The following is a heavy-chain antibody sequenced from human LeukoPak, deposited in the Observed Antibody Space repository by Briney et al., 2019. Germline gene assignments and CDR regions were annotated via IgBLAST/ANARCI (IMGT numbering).Heavy chain of an antibody. D-gene: IGHD3-22*01. CDR3: AKVRDTSGYYWRAFDV. J-gene: IGHJ3*01. V-gene: IGHV1-2*02. CDR2: INPKSGDT. Sequence: ASVKVSCKASGYTFTDYYIHWVRQAPGQGLEWMGWINPKSGDTNYAQKFQGRVTMTRDTSITTAYMVLSRLRSDDTAVFYCAKVRDTSGYYWRAFDVWGQGTTVTVS. CDR1: GYTFTDYY.